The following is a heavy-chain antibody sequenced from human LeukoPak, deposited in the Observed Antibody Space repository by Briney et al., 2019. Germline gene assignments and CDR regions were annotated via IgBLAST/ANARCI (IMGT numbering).Heavy chain of an antibody. Sequence: GGSLRLSCAASGFTFSSYAMHWVRQAPGKGLEWVAVISYDGSNKYYADSVKGRFTISRDNSKNMLYLQMNSLRAEDTAVYYCAREYYDILTGPFDYWGQGTLVTVSS. J-gene: IGHJ4*02. CDR2: ISYDGSNK. CDR1: GFTFSSYA. V-gene: IGHV3-30*04. CDR3: AREYYDILTGPFDY. D-gene: IGHD3-9*01.